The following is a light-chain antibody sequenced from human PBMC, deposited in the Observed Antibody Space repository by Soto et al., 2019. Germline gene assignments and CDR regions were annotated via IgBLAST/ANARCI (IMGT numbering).Light chain of an antibody. J-gene: IGLJ1*01. Sequence: QSVLTQPASVSGSPGQPITISCTGTSSDVGGYNLVSWYQQHPGKAPKLIIYHGSTRPSGVSVRFTGSKSGNTASLAISGLQADDECDYYCCSYASSSPNYVFCPVTNLTVL. CDR3: CSYASSSPNYV. CDR2: HGS. CDR1: SSDVGGYNL. V-gene: IGLV2-23*01.